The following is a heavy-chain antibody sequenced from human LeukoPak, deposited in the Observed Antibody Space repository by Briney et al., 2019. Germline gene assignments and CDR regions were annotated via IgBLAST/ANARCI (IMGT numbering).Heavy chain of an antibody. J-gene: IGHJ4*02. D-gene: IGHD3-22*01. Sequence: MSGGSLRLSCAASGFTFSSYSMNWVRQAPGKGLEWVSSISSSSYIYYADSVKGRFTISRDNAKNSLYLQMNSLRAEDTAVYYCARKWLPYTLLNYPDYWGQGTLVTVSS. V-gene: IGHV3-21*01. CDR3: ARKWLPYTLLNYPDY. CDR2: ISSSSYI. CDR1: GFTFSSYS.